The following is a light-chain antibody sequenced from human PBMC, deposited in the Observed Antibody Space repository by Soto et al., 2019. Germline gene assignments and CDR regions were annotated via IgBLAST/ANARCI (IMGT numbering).Light chain of an antibody. J-gene: IGLJ3*02. CDR2: LEGSGSY. CDR3: CSYAGNYIWV. Sequence: QPVLTQSSSASASLGSSVKLTCTLSSGHSSYIIAWHQQQPGKAPRYLMKLEGSGSYNKGSGVPDRFSGSSSGADRYLTISNLQSEDEADYSCCSYAGNYIWVFGGGTKVTVL. CDR1: SGHSSYI. V-gene: IGLV4-60*03.